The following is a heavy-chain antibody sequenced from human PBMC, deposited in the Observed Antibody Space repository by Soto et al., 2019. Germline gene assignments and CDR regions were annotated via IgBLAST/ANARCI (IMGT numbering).Heavy chain of an antibody. Sequence: SATLSLTCTVSGGSISSYYWSWIRQPPGKGLEWIGYIYYSGSTNYNPSLKSRVTISVDTSKNQFSLKLSSVTAADTAVYYGARVNRQDAFESWGTGAMVTVS. V-gene: IGHV4-59*01. CDR1: GGSISSYY. CDR2: IYYSGST. CDR3: ARVNRQDAFES. J-gene: IGHJ3*02.